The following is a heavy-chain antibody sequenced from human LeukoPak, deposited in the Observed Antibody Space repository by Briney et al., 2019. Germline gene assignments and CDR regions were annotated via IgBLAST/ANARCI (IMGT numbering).Heavy chain of an antibody. CDR1: GFTFSSYA. D-gene: IGHD3-22*01. V-gene: IGHV3-23*01. CDR3: AKTRLSSGYYYVPDKTWEVGY. Sequence: GGSLRLSCAASGFTFSSYAMSWVRQAPGKGLEWVSAISGSGGSTYYADSVKGRFTISRDNSKNTLYLQMNSLRAEDTAVYYCAKTRLSSGYYYVPDKTWEVGYWGQGTLVTVSS. J-gene: IGHJ4*02. CDR2: ISGSGGST.